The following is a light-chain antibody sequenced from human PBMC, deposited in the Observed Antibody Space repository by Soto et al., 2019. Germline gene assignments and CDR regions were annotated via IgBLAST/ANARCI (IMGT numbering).Light chain of an antibody. Sequence: EIVLTQSPGTLSLSPGERATLSCRASQSVSSSYLAWYQQKPGQAPWLLIYGASSRATGIPDRFSGSGSGTDFTLTISRLEPEDFAVYYCQQYCSSPFTFGPGTTVDIK. CDR3: QQYCSSPFT. J-gene: IGKJ3*01. CDR1: QSVSSSY. CDR2: GAS. V-gene: IGKV3-20*01.